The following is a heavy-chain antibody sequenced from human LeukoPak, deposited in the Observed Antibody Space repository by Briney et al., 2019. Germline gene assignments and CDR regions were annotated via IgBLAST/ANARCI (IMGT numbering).Heavy chain of an antibody. CDR1: GYTFTSYY. J-gene: IGHJ5*02. D-gene: IGHD3-22*01. Sequence: ASVKVSCKASGYTFTSYYMHWVRQAPGQGLEWMGIINPSSGSTGYAQKFQGRVTMTRDTSTSTVYMELSSLRSEDTAVYYCARDRYDSSGHFDAEPHNWFDPWGQGTLVTVSS. CDR3: ARDRYDSSGHFDAEPHNWFDP. CDR2: INPSSGST. V-gene: IGHV1-46*01.